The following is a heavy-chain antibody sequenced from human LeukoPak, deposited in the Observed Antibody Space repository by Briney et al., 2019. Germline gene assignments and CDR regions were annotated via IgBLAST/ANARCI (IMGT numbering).Heavy chain of an antibody. CDR3: ARDGELKCSDGSCCEKYNGLDV. CDR1: GYTFSNFG. D-gene: IGHD2-15*01. J-gene: IGHJ6*02. V-gene: IGHV1-18*01. CDR2: ISAYNAHT. Sequence: ASVKVSCKASGYTFSNFGISWVRQAPGQGLEWMGWISAYNAHTNSAQNLQGRVTVTTDTSTSTVYMELRRLRSDDTAVYYCARDGELKCSDGSCCEKYNGLDVWGQGTTVTVSS.